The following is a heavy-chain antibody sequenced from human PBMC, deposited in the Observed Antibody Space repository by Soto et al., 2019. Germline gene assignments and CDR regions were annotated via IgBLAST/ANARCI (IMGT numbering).Heavy chain of an antibody. D-gene: IGHD3-9*01. CDR3: TTLRLDP. J-gene: IGHJ5*02. CDR2: VNPNTGLT. Sequence: QVQLVQSGSEVRKPGASVKVSCQASGYTFTALYMNWVRQAPGHALEWMGWVNPNTGLTKYAQKFQGRVIMTRDTSINTAYMELSGLTSDDTAVYYCTTLRLDPWGQGTLVTVSS. V-gene: IGHV1-2*02. CDR1: GYTFTALY.